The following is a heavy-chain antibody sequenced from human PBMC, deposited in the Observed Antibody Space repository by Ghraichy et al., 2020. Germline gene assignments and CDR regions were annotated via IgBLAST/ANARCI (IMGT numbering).Heavy chain of an antibody. V-gene: IGHV3-48*03. CDR3: APRGNWNYVS. CDR1: GFTFSSYE. CDR2: ISSSGSTI. J-gene: IGHJ4*02. D-gene: IGHD1-7*01. Sequence: GESLRLSCAASGFTFSSYEMTWVRQAPGKGLEWVSYISSSGSTIYYADSVKGRFTISKDNAKNSLYLQMNSLRAEDAAVYYCAPRGNWNYVSWGQGTLVTVSS.